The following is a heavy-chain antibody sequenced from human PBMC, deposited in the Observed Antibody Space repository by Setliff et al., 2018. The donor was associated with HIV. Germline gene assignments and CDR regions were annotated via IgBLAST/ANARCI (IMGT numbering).Heavy chain of an antibody. J-gene: IGHJ6*03. Sequence: GGSLRLSCAASGFTFXXYGMNWVRQVPGKGLEWVSGISWNSGRIGYADSVKGRFTISRDNAKNSLYLHMNSLRAEDKAVYYCARDSGGWYPTGDYYYYYMDVWGKGTTVTVSS. CDR1: GFTFXXYG. V-gene: IGHV3-9*01. CDR3: ARDSGGWYPTGDYYYYYMDV. D-gene: IGHD6-19*01. CDR2: ISWNSGRI.